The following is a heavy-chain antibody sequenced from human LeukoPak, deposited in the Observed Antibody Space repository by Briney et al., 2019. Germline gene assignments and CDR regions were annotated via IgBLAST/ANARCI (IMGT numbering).Heavy chain of an antibody. CDR1: GYTFTSYA. CDR3: ARDNDFWSAPSWFDP. Sequence: VASVKVSCKASGYTFTSYAMHWVRQAPGQRLEWVGWINAGNGNTKYSQKFQGRVTITRDTSASTAYMELSSLRSEDTAVYYCARDNDFWSAPSWFDPWGQGTLVTVSS. V-gene: IGHV1-3*01. D-gene: IGHD3-3*01. J-gene: IGHJ5*02. CDR2: INAGNGNT.